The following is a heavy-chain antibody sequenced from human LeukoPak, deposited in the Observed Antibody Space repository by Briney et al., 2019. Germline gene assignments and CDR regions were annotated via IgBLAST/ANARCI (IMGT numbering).Heavy chain of an antibody. CDR1: GGSISGSSYY. CDR3: ARDYPAPIFCARGGCQDAFDI. D-gene: IGHD3-9*01. Sequence: SETLSLTCTVSGGSISGSSYYWCWIRQPPGKGLEWIGSIHYSGSTQYNPSLKSRVTISVDTSKNQFSLKLNSVTAADTAVYYCARDYPAPIFCARGGCQDAFDIWGQGTMVTVSS. CDR2: IHYSGST. J-gene: IGHJ3*02. V-gene: IGHV4-39*07.